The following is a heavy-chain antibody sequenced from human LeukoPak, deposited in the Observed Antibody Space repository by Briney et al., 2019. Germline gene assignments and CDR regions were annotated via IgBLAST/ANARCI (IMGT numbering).Heavy chain of an antibody. CDR3: AREYSSGWYGSVGPFDP. Sequence: SETLSLTCTVSGGSISSYYWSWIRQPAGKGLEWIGRTYTSGSTNYNPSLKSRVTMSVDTSKNQFSLKLSSVTAADTAVYYCAREYSSGWYGSVGPFDPWGQGTLVTVSS. V-gene: IGHV4-4*07. CDR2: TYTSGST. D-gene: IGHD6-19*01. J-gene: IGHJ5*02. CDR1: GGSISSYY.